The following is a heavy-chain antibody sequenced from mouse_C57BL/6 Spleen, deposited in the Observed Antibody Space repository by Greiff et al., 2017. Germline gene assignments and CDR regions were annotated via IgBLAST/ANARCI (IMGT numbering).Heavy chain of an antibody. CDR3: AREGVTTVVASDN. D-gene: IGHD1-1*01. V-gene: IGHV1-81*01. Sequence: QVQLKQSGAELARPGASVKLSCKASGYTFTSYGISWVKQRTGQGLEWIGEIYPRSGNTYYNEKFKGKATLTAEKSSSTAYMELSSLTSEDSAVYFCAREGVTTVVASDNWGQGTTLTVSS. CDR2: IYPRSGNT. J-gene: IGHJ2*01. CDR1: GYTFTSYG.